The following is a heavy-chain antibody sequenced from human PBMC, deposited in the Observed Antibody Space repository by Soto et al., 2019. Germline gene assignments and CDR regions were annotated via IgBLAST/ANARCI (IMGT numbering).Heavy chain of an antibody. CDR3: ARPANTVADHFDL. D-gene: IGHD4-17*01. Sequence: SLKISCQVSGYTFTIYWIGWVRQMPGKGLEWMGIIYPSDSDTRYSPSFQGQVTISADQSINTAYLQWDSLKASDTAIYYCARPANTVADHFDLWGQGTPV. J-gene: IGHJ4*02. V-gene: IGHV5-51*01. CDR2: IYPSDSDT. CDR1: GYTFTIYW.